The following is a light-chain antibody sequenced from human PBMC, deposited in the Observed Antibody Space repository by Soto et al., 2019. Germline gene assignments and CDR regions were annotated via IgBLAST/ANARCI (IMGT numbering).Light chain of an antibody. Sequence: QSVLTQPPSVSGAPGQRVTISCTGSSSNFGTGYDVHWYQHLPGTAPKLLIYGNNNRPSGVPDRFSGSKSGTSASLAITGLQAGDEADYFCQPYDSSLRSYVFGTGTKVTVL. CDR2: GNN. CDR1: SSNFGTGYD. CDR3: QPYDSSLRSYV. V-gene: IGLV1-40*01. J-gene: IGLJ1*01.